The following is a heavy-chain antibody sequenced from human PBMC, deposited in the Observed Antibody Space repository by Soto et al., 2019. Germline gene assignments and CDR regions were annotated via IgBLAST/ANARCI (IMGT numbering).Heavy chain of an antibody. D-gene: IGHD2-21*01. CDR3: ASRVLCDMDV. CDR1: GDTFTTNY. Sequence: ASVKVSCKASGDTFTTNYIHWVRQAPGQGLEWMGRINPSSGATLYAQKFQGRLTLTTDTSTSTVYMDLNSLKSEDSAVYYCASRVLCDMDVWGQGTTVTVS. V-gene: IGHV1-46*01. J-gene: IGHJ6*02. CDR2: INPSSGAT.